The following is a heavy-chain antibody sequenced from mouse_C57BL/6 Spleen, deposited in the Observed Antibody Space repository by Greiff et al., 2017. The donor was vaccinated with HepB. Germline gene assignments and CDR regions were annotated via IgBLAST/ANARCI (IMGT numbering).Heavy chain of an antibody. D-gene: IGHD1-1*01. Sequence: QVQLQQPGAELVRPGSSVKLSCKASGYTFTSYWMHWVKQRPIQGLEWIGNIDPSDSETHYNQKFKDKATLTVDKSSSTAYMQLSSLTSEDSAVYYCARRDITTVRYCDVWGTGTTVTVSS. J-gene: IGHJ1*03. CDR3: ARRDITTVRYCDV. CDR1: GYTFTSYW. CDR2: IDPSDSET. V-gene: IGHV1-52*01.